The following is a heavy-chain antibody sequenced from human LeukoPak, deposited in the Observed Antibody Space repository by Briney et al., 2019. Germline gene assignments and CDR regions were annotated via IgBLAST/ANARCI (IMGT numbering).Heavy chain of an antibody. CDR2: INPNSGGT. V-gene: IGHV1-2*06. CDR3: ARDWRGYNCGQDY. D-gene: IGHD5-18*01. J-gene: IGHJ4*02. CDR1: GYTFTGYY. Sequence: ASVKLSCKASGYTFTGYYMHWVRQAPGQGLEWMGRINPNSGGTNYAQRFQGRVTMTRDTSISTAYMNLSRLRSDDTAVYYCARDWRGYNCGQDYWGQGTLVTVSS.